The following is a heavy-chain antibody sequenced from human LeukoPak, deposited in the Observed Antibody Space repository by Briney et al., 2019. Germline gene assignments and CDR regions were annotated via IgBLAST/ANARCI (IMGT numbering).Heavy chain of an antibody. CDR2: IYHSGST. V-gene: IGHV4-38-2*01. J-gene: IGHJ4*02. D-gene: IGHD3-10*01. CDR3: ARTRPRSGTLYY. CDR1: GYSISSGYY. Sequence: PSETLSLTCAVSGYSISSGYYWGWIRQPPGKGLEWIGSIYHSGSTYYNPSLKSRVTISVDTSKNQFSLKLSSVTAADTAVYYCARTRPRSGTLYYWGQGTLVTVSS.